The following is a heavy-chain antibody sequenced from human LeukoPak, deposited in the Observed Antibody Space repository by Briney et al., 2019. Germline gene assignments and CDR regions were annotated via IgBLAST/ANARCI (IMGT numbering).Heavy chain of an antibody. V-gene: IGHV4-39*07. Sequence: SETLSLTCAVSGGSISSSSYYWGWIRQPPGKGLEWIGNVFYSGTTYFNSSLKSRITIAADMSKNQFSLKVTSVTAADTAVYYCARVGRSFDYWGQGTLVTVSS. D-gene: IGHD3-10*01. J-gene: IGHJ4*02. CDR3: ARVGRSFDY. CDR2: VFYSGTT. CDR1: GGSISSSSYY.